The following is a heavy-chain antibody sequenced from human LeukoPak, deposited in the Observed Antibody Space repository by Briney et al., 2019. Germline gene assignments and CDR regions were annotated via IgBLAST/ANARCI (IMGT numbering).Heavy chain of an antibody. CDR1: DYTFLNSY. CDR3: ARLQLGHYTFDC. D-gene: IGHD4-11*01. Sequence: ASVKVSCKASDYTFLNSYITWVRQAPGQGLEWLGWISAYSGDTNYAQKLQGRVTMTTDTSTSTAYMELRSLRSDDTAVYYCARLQLGHYTFDCWGQGTLVTVSS. V-gene: IGHV1-18*01. J-gene: IGHJ4*02. CDR2: ISAYSGDT.